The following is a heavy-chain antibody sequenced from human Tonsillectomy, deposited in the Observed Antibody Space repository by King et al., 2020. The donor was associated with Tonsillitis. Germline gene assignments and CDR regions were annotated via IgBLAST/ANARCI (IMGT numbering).Heavy chain of an antibody. D-gene: IGHD3-10*01. Sequence: VQLQQWGAGLLKPSETLSLTCAVYGGSFSGYYWSWIRQPPGKGLEWIGEINHSGSTNYNPSLKSRVTVSVDTSKNQFSLKLSSVTAADTAVYYCARGGFGSGSYYGNWFDPCGQGTLVTVSS. CDR2: INHSGST. CDR3: ARGGFGSGSYYGNWFDP. V-gene: IGHV4-34*01. CDR1: GGSFSGYY. J-gene: IGHJ5*02.